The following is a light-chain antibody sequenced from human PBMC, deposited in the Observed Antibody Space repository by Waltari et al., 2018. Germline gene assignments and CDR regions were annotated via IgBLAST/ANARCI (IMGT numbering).Light chain of an antibody. J-gene: IGKJ2*01. CDR1: QSICSY. CDR2: AAS. Sequence: DIQMTQSPSSLSASVGDRVTITCRASQSICSYLNLYQQKPGKAPKLLIYAASSLQSGVPSRFSGSGSGTDFTLTISSLQPEDFATYYCQQSYSTPPMYTFGQGTKLEIK. CDR3: QQSYSTPPMYT. V-gene: IGKV1-39*01.